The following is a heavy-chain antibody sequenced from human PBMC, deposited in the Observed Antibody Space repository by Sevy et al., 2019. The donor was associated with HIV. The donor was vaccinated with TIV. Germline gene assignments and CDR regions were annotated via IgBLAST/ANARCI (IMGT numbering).Heavy chain of an antibody. CDR1: GGSISSYY. J-gene: IGHJ5*02. CDR2: IYYSGST. D-gene: IGHD3-22*01. Sequence: QSQTLSLTCTVSGGSISSYYWSWIRQPPGKGLEWIGYIYYSGSTNYNPSLKSRVTISVDTSKNQFSLKLSTVTAADTAVYYCARYYYDSSGNAPWTNWFDPWGQGTLVTVSS. V-gene: IGHV4-59*01. CDR3: ARYYYDSSGNAPWTNWFDP.